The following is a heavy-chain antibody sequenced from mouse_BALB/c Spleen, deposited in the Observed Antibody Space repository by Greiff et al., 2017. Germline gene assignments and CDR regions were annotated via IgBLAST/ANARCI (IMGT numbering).Heavy chain of an antibody. CDR1: GYTFSSYW. Sequence: VNVVESGAELMKPGASVKISCKATGYTFSSYWIEWVKQRPGHGLEWIGEILPGSGSTNYNEKFKGKATFTADTSSNTAYMQLSSLTSEDSAVYYCARSWDYGSSKYYFDYWGQGTTLTVSS. V-gene: IGHV1-9*01. D-gene: IGHD1-1*01. CDR3: ARSWDYGSSKYYFDY. CDR2: ILPGSGST. J-gene: IGHJ2*01.